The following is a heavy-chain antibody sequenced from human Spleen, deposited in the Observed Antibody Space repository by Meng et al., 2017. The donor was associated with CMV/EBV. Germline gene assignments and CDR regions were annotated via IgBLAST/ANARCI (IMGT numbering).Heavy chain of an antibody. CDR1: GVTFSDYA. D-gene: IGHD2-2*01. V-gene: IGHV1-69*10. Sequence: SVKVSCKASGVTFSDYAISWVRQAPGQGLEWVGGIIPYLHREDYAEKFQGRVTISADQPTTTAYMELTGLRSEDTAVYFCATRSSWRFSSSSYYYYAMDVWGQGTTVTVSS. CDR3: ATRSSWRFSSSSYYYYAMDV. CDR2: IIPYLHRE. J-gene: IGHJ6*02.